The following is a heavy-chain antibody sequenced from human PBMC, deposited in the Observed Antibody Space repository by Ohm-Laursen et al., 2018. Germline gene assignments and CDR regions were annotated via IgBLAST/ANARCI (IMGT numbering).Heavy chain of an antibody. D-gene: IGHD2-2*01. CDR1: GGSITSNGYH. CDR3: AGGYQLPYY. CDR2: ISYSGST. Sequence: TLSLICTVSGGSITSNGYHWSWIRQPPGKGLEWIGYISYSGSTYYNPSLRSLVTISLDTSKNQFSLSLTSVMAADTAIYFCAGGYQLPYYRGQGSLVTVSS. J-gene: IGHJ4*02. V-gene: IGHV4-31*01.